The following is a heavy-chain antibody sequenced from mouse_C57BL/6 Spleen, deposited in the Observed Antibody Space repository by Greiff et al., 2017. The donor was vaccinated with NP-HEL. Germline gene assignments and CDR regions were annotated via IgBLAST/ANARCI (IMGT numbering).Heavy chain of an antibody. CDR1: GYTFTEYT. CDR2: FYPGSGSI. D-gene: IGHD2-1*01. Sequence: QVHVKQSGADLVKPGASVKLSCKASGYTFTEYTIPWVKQRSGQGLEWIGWFYPGSGSIKYNEKFKDKATLTADNSSSTVYMELSRMTSEDSAVDFWARREVGYGNYRYFDDWGTGTTVTVSS. J-gene: IGHJ1*03. CDR3: ARREVGYGNYRYFDD. V-gene: IGHV1-62-2*01.